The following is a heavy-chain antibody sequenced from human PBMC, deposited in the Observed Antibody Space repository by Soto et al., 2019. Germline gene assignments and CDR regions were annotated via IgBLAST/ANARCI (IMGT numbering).Heavy chain of an antibody. CDR2: ISGYNGNT. CDR3: ARDREYYYDSSGNYYYHYGMDV. D-gene: IGHD3-22*01. V-gene: IGHV1-18*04. Sequence: QVQLVESGAEVKRPGASVKVSCKPSGYTFTNYGISWGRQAPGQGLEWMGWISGYNGNTKYAQKFQGRVTMTTDTPTNTAYMDLRSLRSDDTAVYYCARDREYYYDSSGNYYYHYGMDVWGQGTTVIVS. J-gene: IGHJ6*02. CDR1: GYTFTNYG.